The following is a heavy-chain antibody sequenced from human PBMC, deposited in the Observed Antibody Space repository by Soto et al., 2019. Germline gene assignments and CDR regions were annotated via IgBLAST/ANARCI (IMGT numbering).Heavy chain of an antibody. CDR1: GYTFTNYD. J-gene: IGHJ5*02. V-gene: IGHV1-8*01. D-gene: IGHD1-26*01. CDR2: MNPNSGNT. Sequence: ASVKVSCKASGYTFTNYDINWVRQATGQGLEYLGWMNPNSGNTGYAQKFQGRVTMTRNTSISTAYMEVSSLRSEDTALYYCTRDFSGNYYYNWFDPWGQGTLVTVSS. CDR3: TRDFSGNYYYNWFDP.